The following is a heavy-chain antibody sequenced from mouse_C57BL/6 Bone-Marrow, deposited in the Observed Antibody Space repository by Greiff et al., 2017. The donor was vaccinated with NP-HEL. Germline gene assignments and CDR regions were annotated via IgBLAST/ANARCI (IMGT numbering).Heavy chain of an antibody. CDR3: ARGGYAMDY. Sequence: VQLQQPGAELVRPGTSVKLSCKASGYTFTSYWMHWVKQRPGQGLEWIGVIDPSDSYTNYNQKFKGKATLTVDKSSSTAYMQLSSLTSEDSAVYYCARGGYAMDYWGQGTSVTVSS. J-gene: IGHJ4*01. V-gene: IGHV1-59*01. CDR1: GYTFTSYW. CDR2: IDPSDSYT.